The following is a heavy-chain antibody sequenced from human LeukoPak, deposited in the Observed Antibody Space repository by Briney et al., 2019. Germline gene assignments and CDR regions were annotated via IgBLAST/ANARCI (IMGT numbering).Heavy chain of an antibody. V-gene: IGHV3-72*01. D-gene: IGHD6-13*01. CDR3: TRLSRYGNRWYYVDY. J-gene: IGHJ4*02. CDR1: GFTFSDHY. CDR2: IKSKANSYTT. Sequence: GGSLRLSCAASGFTFSDHYMDRVRQAPGKGLEWVGRIKSKANSYTTLYAASVKGRSTISRDDSKNSLYLQMNSLKTEDTAVYYCTRLSRYGNRWYYVDYWGQGTLVTVSS.